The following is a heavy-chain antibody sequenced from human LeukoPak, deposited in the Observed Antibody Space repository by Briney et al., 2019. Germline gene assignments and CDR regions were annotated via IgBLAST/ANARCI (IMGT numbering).Heavy chain of an antibody. D-gene: IGHD3-22*01. Sequence: SETLSLTCAVYGGSFRGYYWSWIRQPPGKGLEWIGEINHSGSTNYNPPLKSRVTISVDTSKNQFSLKLSSVTAAGTAVYYCASLSGVVVTVRDYWGQGTLVTVSS. J-gene: IGHJ4*02. CDR3: ASLSGVVVTVRDY. CDR1: GGSFRGYY. V-gene: IGHV4-34*01. CDR2: INHSGST.